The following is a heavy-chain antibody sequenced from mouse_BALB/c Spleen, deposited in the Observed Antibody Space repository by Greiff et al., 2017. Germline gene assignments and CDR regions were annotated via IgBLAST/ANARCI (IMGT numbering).Heavy chain of an antibody. CDR3: ARREVDY. V-gene: IGHV5-12-1*01. CDR1: GFAFSSYD. Sequence: DVMLVESGGGLVKPGGSLKLSCAASGFAFSSYDMSWVRQTPEKRLEWVAYISSGGGSTYYPDTVKGRFTISRDNAKNTLYLQMSSLKSEDTAMYYCARREVDYWGQGTSVTVSS. CDR2: ISSGGGST. J-gene: IGHJ4*01.